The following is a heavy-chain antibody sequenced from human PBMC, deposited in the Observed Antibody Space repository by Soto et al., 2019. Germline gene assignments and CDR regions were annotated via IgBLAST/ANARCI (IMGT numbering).Heavy chain of an antibody. V-gene: IGHV4-34*01. J-gene: IGHJ6*02. CDR1: GGSFSGYY. CDR2: INPSGTI. CDR3: ARADRTLVASYSLDV. Sequence: QVQLQQWGAGLLKPSETLSLTCAVYGGSFSGYYWTWILQPPGKGLEWIGEINPSGTINFNPSLKSRLTISLDTSKKHFSLKLSSVTDADTAAYYCARADRTLVASYSLDVWGQGTTVTVSS. D-gene: IGHD2-8*02.